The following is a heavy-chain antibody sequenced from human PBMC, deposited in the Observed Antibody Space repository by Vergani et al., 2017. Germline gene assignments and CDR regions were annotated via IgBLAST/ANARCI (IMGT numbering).Heavy chain of an antibody. D-gene: IGHD5-12*01. CDR2: ISPDGRTT. Sequence: DVDLVESGGGFVQPGGSRRLSCAASGFSFRTFSMFWVRQPPGKGLAWVSKISPDGRTTEYADSVRGRFTISRDNANSMLYLQMNSLRDDDTAVYYCTKGSRGYTGYFFDYWGQGTLATVSS. V-gene: IGHV3-74*03. CDR1: GFSFRTFS. CDR3: TKGSRGYTGYFFDY. J-gene: IGHJ4*02.